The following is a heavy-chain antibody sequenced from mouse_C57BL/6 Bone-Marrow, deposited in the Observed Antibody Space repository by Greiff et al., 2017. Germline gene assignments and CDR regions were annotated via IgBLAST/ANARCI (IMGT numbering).Heavy chain of an antibody. J-gene: IGHJ4*01. CDR2: IYPGDGDT. CDR1: GYAFSSSW. D-gene: IGHD1-1*01. Sequence: QVQLQQSGPELVKPGASVKISCKASGYAFSSSWMNWVKQRPGKGLEWIGRIYPGDGDTNYNGKFKGKATLTADKSSSTAYMQLSSLTSEDSAVYFCARLYGSSDYAMDYWGQGTSVTVSS. V-gene: IGHV1-82*01. CDR3: ARLYGSSDYAMDY.